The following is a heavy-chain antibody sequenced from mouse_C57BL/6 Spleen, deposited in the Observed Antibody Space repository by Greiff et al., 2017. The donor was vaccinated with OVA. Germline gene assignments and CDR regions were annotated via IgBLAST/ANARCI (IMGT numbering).Heavy chain of an antibody. J-gene: IGHJ2*01. D-gene: IGHD1-1*01. V-gene: IGHV5-17*01. CDR2: ISSGSSTI. CDR1: GFTFSDYG. Sequence: EVNLVESGGGLVKPGGSLKLSCAASGFTFSDYGMHWVRQAPEKGLEWVAYISSGSSTIYYADTVKGRFTISRDNAKNTLFLQMTSLTSEDTAMYDCARDYYGSSSYYFDYWGQGTTLTVSS. CDR3: ARDYYGSSSYYFDY.